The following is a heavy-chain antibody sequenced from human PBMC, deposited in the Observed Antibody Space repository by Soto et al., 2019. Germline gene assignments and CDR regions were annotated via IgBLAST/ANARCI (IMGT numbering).Heavy chain of an antibody. CDR1: GYSISSGYY. J-gene: IGHJ5*02. V-gene: IGHV4-38-2*02. D-gene: IGHD2-15*01. CDR2: IYHSGST. Sequence: SETLSLTCAVSGYSISSGYYWGWIRQPPGKGLEWIGSIYHSGSTYYNPSLKSRVTISVDTSKNQFSLKLSSVTAADTAVYYCARDQDTGWFDPWGQGTLVTVS. CDR3: ARDQDTGWFDP.